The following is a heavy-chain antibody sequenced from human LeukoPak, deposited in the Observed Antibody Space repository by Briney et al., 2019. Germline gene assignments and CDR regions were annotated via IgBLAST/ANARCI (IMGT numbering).Heavy chain of an antibody. CDR2: IRQDGSEK. CDR3: AKGDKPVIAMVKFDY. Sequence: GGSLRLSCAASGFTFSSYWMSWVRQAPGKGLEWVANIRQDGSEKYYADSVKGRFTISRDIAKQSVFLQMNSLRAEDTAVYYCAKGDKPVIAMVKFDYWGQGTLVTVSS. J-gene: IGHJ4*02. CDR1: GFTFSSYW. V-gene: IGHV3-7*03. D-gene: IGHD5-18*01.